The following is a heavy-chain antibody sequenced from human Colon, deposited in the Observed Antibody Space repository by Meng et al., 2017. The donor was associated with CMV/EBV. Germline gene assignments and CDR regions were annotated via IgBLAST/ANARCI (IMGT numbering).Heavy chain of an antibody. CDR2: LYSGGIT. Sequence: EGRLVESGGGLVQPGESLRLSCEASGFTVSNSYMSWVRQAPGKGLEWVSALYSGGITYYADSVKGRFAISADNSKNTLYLQMDGLRAEDTAVYYCARQVSSSSTYVSWGQGTLVTVSS. CDR3: ARQVSSSSTYVS. J-gene: IGHJ5*02. CDR1: GFTVSNSY. D-gene: IGHD2-2*01. V-gene: IGHV3-66*04.